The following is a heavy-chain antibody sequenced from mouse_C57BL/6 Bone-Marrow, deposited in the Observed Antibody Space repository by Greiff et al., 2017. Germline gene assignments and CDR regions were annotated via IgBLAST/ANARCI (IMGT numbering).Heavy chain of an antibody. CDR3: TPEIHFDY. CDR1: GFNIKDDY. CDR2: IDPENGDT. J-gene: IGHJ2*01. V-gene: IGHV14-4*01. Sequence: EVQLQQSGAELVRPGASVKLSCTASGFNIKDDYMHWVKQRPEQGLEWIGWIDPENGDTEYASKFQGKATITADTSSNTAYLQLSSLTSEDTAVYYCTPEIHFDYGGQGTTHTVSS.